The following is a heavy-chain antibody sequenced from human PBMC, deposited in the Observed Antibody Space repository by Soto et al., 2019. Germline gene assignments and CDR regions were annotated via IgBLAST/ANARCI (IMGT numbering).Heavy chain of an antibody. D-gene: IGHD6-19*01. CDR3: ARRGHSGWKTFDY. Sequence: ASVKVSCKASGYTFTSYYMHWVRQAPGQGLEWMGIINPSGGSTSYAQKFQGRVTMTRDTSTSTVYMELSSVTAADTAVYYCARRGHSGWKTFDYWGQGTLVTVSS. J-gene: IGHJ4*02. V-gene: IGHV1-46*01. CDR1: GYTFTSYY. CDR2: INPSGGST.